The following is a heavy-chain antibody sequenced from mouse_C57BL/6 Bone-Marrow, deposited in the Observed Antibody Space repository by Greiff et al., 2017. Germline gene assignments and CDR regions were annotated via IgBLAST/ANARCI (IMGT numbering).Heavy chain of an antibody. CDR3: SRQVTTVLATKYFDV. CDR1: GFTFSSYT. J-gene: IGHJ1*03. CDR2: ISGGGGNT. D-gene: IGHD1-1*01. Sequence: DVKLVESGGGLVKPGGSLKLSCAASGFTFSSYTMSWVRQTPEKRLQWVAAISGGGGNTYYPDSVKGRFTISRDNDKNILYLQMRSLRSEDTALYYCSRQVTTVLATKYFDVGGTGTTVTVSS. V-gene: IGHV5-9*01.